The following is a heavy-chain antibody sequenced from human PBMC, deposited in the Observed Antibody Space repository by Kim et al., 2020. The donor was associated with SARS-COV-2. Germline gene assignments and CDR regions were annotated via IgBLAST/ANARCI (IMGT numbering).Heavy chain of an antibody. D-gene: IGHD5-18*01. CDR3: ARDTAMAPGGGYYGMDV. Sequence: SVKVSCKASGGTFSSYAITWVRQAPGQGLEWMGRIIPILGIANYAQKFQGRVTITADKSTSTAYMELSSLRSEDTAVYYCARDTAMAPGGGYYGMDVWGQGNTVTVSS. CDR2: IIPILGIA. CDR1: GGTFSSYA. V-gene: IGHV1-69*04. J-gene: IGHJ6*02.